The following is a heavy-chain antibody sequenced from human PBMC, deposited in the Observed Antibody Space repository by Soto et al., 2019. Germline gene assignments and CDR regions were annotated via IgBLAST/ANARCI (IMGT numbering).Heavy chain of an antibody. D-gene: IGHD3-10*01. CDR3: ASDEGVGSTVSTLFAT. CDR2: INHSGST. V-gene: IGHV4-34*01. CDR1: RGSFIGYY. J-gene: IGHJ1*01. Sequence: SENLSLTCAVYRGSFIGYYWRWIRQPPGKGLEWIGEINHSGSTNYNPSLKSRVTISVDTSKNQFSLKVSSVTAADTAVYYCASDEGVGSTVSTLFATCGQGTLVIVAA.